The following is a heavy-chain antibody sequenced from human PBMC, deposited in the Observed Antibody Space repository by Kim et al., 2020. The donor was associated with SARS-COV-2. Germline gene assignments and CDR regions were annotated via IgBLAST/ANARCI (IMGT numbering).Heavy chain of an antibody. CDR1: GFTFSSYA. CDR2: ISSNGGST. CDR3: VKDFGIAAAGTSY. Sequence: GGSLRLSCSASGFTFSSYAMHWVRQAPGKGLEYVSAISSNGGSTYYADSVKGRFTISRDNSKNTLYLQMSSLRAEDTAVYYCVKDFGIAAAGTSYWGQGTLVTVSS. J-gene: IGHJ4*02. V-gene: IGHV3-64D*09. D-gene: IGHD6-13*01.